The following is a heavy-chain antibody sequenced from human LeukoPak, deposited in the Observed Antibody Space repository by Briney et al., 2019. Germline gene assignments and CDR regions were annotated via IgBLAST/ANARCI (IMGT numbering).Heavy chain of an antibody. J-gene: IGHJ4*02. D-gene: IGHD1-26*01. CDR1: RFTFSSYA. Sequence: GGSLRLSCAASRFTFSSYAMSWVRQAPGKGLEWVSAISDSAGSTYYADSVKGRFTVSTDNSKNTLYLQMNSLRAEDTDFYYCARDRNSGTYVDYWGQGTLVTVSS. CDR2: ISDSAGST. V-gene: IGHV3-23*01. CDR3: ARDRNSGTYVDY.